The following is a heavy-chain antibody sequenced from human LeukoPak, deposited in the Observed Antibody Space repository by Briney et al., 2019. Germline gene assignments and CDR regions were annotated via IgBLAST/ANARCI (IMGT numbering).Heavy chain of an antibody. CDR3: AITGGDYYDSSAYYGDAFDI. D-gene: IGHD3-22*01. CDR2: MYYNGSI. CDR1: GGSISSSTYY. V-gene: IGHV4-39*01. Sequence: PSETLSLTCSVSGGSISSSTYYWGWIRQPPGKGLEWIGSMYYNGSIYYNPSLKTRLTISVDTSKHQFSLKLSSVTAADTAVYYCAITGGDYYDSSAYYGDAFDIWGQGTMVTVSS. J-gene: IGHJ3*02.